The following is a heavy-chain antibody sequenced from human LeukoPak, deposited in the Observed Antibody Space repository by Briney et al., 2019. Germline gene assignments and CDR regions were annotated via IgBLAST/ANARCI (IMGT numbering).Heavy chain of an antibody. J-gene: IGHJ4*02. CDR2: FDPEDGET. CDR1: GYTLTELS. CDR3: ATQSATSGSYYDCFDY. D-gene: IGHD1-26*01. Sequence: ASVKVSCKVSGYTLTELSMHWVRQAPGKGLEWMGGFDPEDGETIYAQKFQGRVTMTEDTSTDTAYMELSSLRSEDTAVYYCATQSATSGSYYDCFDYWGQGTLVTVSS. V-gene: IGHV1-24*01.